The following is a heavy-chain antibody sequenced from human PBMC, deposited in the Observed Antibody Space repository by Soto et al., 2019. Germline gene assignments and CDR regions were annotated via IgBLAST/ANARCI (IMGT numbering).Heavy chain of an antibody. CDR2: IYHSGST. CDR1: GGSISSSNW. D-gene: IGHD6-19*01. CDR3: ARYSSGWDPYYFDY. V-gene: IGHV4-4*02. Sequence: QVQLQESGPGLVKPSGTLSLTCAVSGGSISSSNWWSWVRQPPGKGLEWIGEIYHSGSTNYNPSLRSLVTISVDKSKNQFSLKLSSVTAADTAVYYCARYSSGWDPYYFDYWGQGTLVTVSS. J-gene: IGHJ4*02.